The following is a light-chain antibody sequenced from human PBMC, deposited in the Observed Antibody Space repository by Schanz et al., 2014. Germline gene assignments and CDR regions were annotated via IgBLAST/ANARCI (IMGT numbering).Light chain of an antibody. CDR2: GAS. CDR3: QQRSNWWT. J-gene: IGKJ1*01. Sequence: EIVLTQSPGTLSLSPGETATLSCRASETVNGRFLAWYQQKPGQAPRLLIYGASTRATGIPARFSGSGSGTEFTLTISSLQSEDFAVYYCQQRSNWWTFGQGTKVEIK. V-gene: IGKV3D-20*02. CDR1: ETVNGRF.